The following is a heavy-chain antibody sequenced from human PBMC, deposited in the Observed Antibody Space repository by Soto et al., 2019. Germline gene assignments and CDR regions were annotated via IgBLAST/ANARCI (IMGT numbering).Heavy chain of an antibody. CDR1: GFSLSTSGVG. CDR2: IYWDDDK. V-gene: IGHV2-5*02. D-gene: IGHD4-17*01. Sequence: SGPTLVNPTQTLTLTCTFSGFSLSTSGVGVAWIRQPPGKALEWLALIYWDDDKRYSPSLKDRLAISKDTSSNQVVLTITNMDPGDTATYFCAHAGDYDLLTFDHWGPGTLVTVSS. CDR3: AHAGDYDLLTFDH. J-gene: IGHJ4*02.